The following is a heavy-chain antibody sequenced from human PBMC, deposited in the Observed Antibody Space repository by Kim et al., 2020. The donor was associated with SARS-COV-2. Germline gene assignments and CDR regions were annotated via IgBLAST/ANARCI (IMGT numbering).Heavy chain of an antibody. CDR3: ARGVAAAGHDAFDI. Sequence: GGSLRLSCAASGFTVSSNYMSWVRQAPGKGLEWVSVIYSGGSTYYADSVKGRFTISRDNSKNTLYLQMNSLRAEDTAVYYCARGVAAAGHDAFDIWGQGTMVTVSS. V-gene: IGHV3-53*01. J-gene: IGHJ3*02. CDR1: GFTVSSNY. D-gene: IGHD6-13*01. CDR2: IYSGGST.